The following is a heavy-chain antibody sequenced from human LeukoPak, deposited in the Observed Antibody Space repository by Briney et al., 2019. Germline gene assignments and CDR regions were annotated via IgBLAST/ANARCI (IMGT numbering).Heavy chain of an antibody. Sequence: GGSLRLSCAVSGVTFSDYYMSWIRQAPGKGLEWVSYISSSGSTIYYADSVKGRFTISRDNAKNSLYLQMNSLRAEDTAVYFCARDQFDYDYVWGSYRYAASDHWGQGTLVTVSS. J-gene: IGHJ5*02. CDR2: ISSSGSTI. CDR3: ARDQFDYDYVWGSYRYAASDH. V-gene: IGHV3-11*04. CDR1: GVTFSDYY. D-gene: IGHD3-16*02.